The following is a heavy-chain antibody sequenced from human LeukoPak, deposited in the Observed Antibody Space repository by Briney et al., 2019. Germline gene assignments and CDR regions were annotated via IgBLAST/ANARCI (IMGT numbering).Heavy chain of an antibody. CDR1: GFTFDDYA. CDR3: TKDTTPHYYDSSGLRSPSFDY. J-gene: IGHJ4*02. Sequence: GGSLRLSCAVSGFTFDDYAMHWVRQAPGKGLEWVSGISWNSGSIGYADSVKGRFTISRDNAKNSLYLQMNSLRAEDTALYYCTKDTTPHYYDSSGLRSPSFDYWGQGTLVTVSS. CDR2: ISWNSGSI. V-gene: IGHV3-9*01. D-gene: IGHD3-22*01.